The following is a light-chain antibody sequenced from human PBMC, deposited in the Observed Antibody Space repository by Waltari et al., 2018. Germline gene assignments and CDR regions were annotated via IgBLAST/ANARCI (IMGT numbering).Light chain of an antibody. CDR1: QSISSW. CDR3: QQYNTYYT. CDR2: KAS. V-gene: IGKV1-5*03. Sequence: DVQMTQSPSTLSASVGDTVTITCRASQSISSWLAWYQQKAGKAPNVLISKASTLESGVPSRFSGSGSGTEFTLTISNLQPDDFATYYCQQYNTYYTFGQGTILEIK. J-gene: IGKJ2*01.